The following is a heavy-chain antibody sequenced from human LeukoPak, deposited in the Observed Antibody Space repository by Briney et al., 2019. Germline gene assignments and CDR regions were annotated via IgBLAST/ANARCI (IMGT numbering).Heavy chain of an antibody. J-gene: IGHJ4*02. CDR3: ARDPSFWGGYEYYFDY. Sequence: GSLRLSCAASGFTFSSYAMHWVRQAPGKRLEYVSAISSNGGSTYYANSVKGRFTISRDNSKNTLYLQMGSLRAEDMAVYYCARDPSFWGGYEYYFDYWGQGTLVTVSS. CDR2: ISSNGGST. D-gene: IGHD3-16*01. CDR1: GFTFSSYA. V-gene: IGHV3-64*01.